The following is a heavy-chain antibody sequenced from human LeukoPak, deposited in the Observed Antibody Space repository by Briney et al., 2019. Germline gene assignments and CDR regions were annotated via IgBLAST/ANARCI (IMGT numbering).Heavy chain of an antibody. CDR2: ISKSSGTM. Sequence: GGSLRLSCAASGFTFSSYTMNWVRQAPGKGLEWVSYISKSSGTMSYADSVKGRFTISRDNAKNSLFLQMYSLRDEDTAVYYCARDENWGFDYWGQGTLVTVSS. CDR1: GFTFSSYT. D-gene: IGHD7-27*01. CDR3: ARDENWGFDY. J-gene: IGHJ4*02. V-gene: IGHV3-48*02.